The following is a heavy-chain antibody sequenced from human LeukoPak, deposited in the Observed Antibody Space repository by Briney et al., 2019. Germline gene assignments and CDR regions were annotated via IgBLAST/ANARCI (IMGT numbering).Heavy chain of an antibody. Sequence: SETLSLTCTVSGGSISSYYWSWIRQPPGKGLEWIGYIYYSGSTNYNPSLKSRVTISVDTSKNQFSLKLSSVTAADTAVYYCARGNWYSSSWCVDYWGQGTLVTVSS. J-gene: IGHJ4*02. CDR3: ARGNWYSSSWCVDY. CDR2: IYYSGST. CDR1: GGSISSYY. V-gene: IGHV4-59*01. D-gene: IGHD6-13*01.